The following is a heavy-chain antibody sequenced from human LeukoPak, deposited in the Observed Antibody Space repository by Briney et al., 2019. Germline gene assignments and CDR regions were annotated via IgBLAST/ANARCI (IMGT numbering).Heavy chain of an antibody. V-gene: IGHV1-46*01. CDR1: GYTFTSYY. J-gene: IGHJ6*02. Sequence: ASVKVSCKASGYTFTSYYMHWVRQAPGQGLEWMGIINPSGGSTSYAQKFQGRVTMTRDTPTSTVYMELSSLRSEDTAVYYCARDRSGSSSWTPNYYYYGMDVWGQGTTVTVSS. CDR2: INPSGGST. CDR3: ARDRSGSSSWTPNYYYYGMDV. D-gene: IGHD6-13*01.